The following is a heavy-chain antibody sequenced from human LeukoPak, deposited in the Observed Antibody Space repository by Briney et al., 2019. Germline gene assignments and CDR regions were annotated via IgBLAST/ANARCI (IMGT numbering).Heavy chain of an antibody. Sequence: GGSLRLSCAASGFTFSSCAMSWVRQAPGKGLEWVSAISGSGGSTYYADSVKGRLTISRDNSKNTLYLQMNSLRAEDTAVYYCAKDVAAAGTRWFDPWGQGTLVTVSS. V-gene: IGHV3-23*01. D-gene: IGHD6-13*01. J-gene: IGHJ5*02. CDR3: AKDVAAAGTRWFDP. CDR2: ISGSGGST. CDR1: GFTFSSCA.